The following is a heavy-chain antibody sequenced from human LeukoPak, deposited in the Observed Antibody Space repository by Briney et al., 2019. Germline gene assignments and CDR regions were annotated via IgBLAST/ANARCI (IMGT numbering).Heavy chain of an antibody. CDR3: AKEGAYPIITYDS. CDR2: IKRDGDEK. V-gene: IGHV3-7*01. Sequence: GGSLRLSCAASGFTFSRYWMNWVRQAPGKGLEWVANIKRDGDEKNYVDSVKGRFSISRDNAKNSLYLQMDSLRAEDTAVYYCAKEGAYPIITYDSWGQGALVTVSS. J-gene: IGHJ5*01. CDR1: GFTFSRYW. D-gene: IGHD3-10*01.